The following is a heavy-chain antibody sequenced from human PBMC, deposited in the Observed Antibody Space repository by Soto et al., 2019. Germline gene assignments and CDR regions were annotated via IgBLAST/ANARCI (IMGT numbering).Heavy chain of an antibody. J-gene: IGHJ6*02. Sequence: GGSLRLSCAASGFTFTIYAMSWVRQAPGKGLEWVSDITGSGGSTYYADSVKGRFTISRDNSKNTLYLQMNSLRAEDTAVYYCAKDTDSSGYYYVVYYYYGMDVWGQGTTVTVSS. D-gene: IGHD3-22*01. CDR1: GFTFTIYA. CDR3: AKDTDSSGYYYVVYYYYGMDV. CDR2: ITGSGGST. V-gene: IGHV3-23*01.